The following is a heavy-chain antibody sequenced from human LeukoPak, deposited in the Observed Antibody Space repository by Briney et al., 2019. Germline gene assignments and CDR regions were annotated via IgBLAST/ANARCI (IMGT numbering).Heavy chain of an antibody. Sequence: SETLSLTCTVYGGSFSGYYWSWIRQTPGKGLQWIGQINHSGSTSYNPSLKSRVTISVDTSNNQFSLKLSSVTAADTAVYYCARVLWSTGVRFDPWGQGTLVTVSS. V-gene: IGHV4-34*01. J-gene: IGHJ5*02. D-gene: IGHD3-3*01. CDR1: GGSFSGYY. CDR3: ARVLWSTGVRFDP. CDR2: INHSGST.